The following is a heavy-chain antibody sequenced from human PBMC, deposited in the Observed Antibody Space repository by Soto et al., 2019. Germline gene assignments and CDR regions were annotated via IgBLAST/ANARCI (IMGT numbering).Heavy chain of an antibody. J-gene: IGHJ4*02. CDR3: AKSITPNSGSYQNFDY. Sequence: PGGSLRLSCAASGFTFSSYAMSWVRQAPGKGLEWVSAISGSGGSTYYADSVKGRFTISRDNSKNTLYLQMNSLRAEDTAVYYCAKSITPNSGSYQNFDYWGQGTLVTVSS. V-gene: IGHV3-23*01. CDR1: GFTFSSYA. CDR2: ISGSGGST. D-gene: IGHD1-26*01.